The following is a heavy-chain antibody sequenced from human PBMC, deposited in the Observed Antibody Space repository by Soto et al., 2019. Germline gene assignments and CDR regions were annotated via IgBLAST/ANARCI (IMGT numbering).Heavy chain of an antibody. V-gene: IGHV3-53*01. CDR2: IYSGVTST. J-gene: IGHJ5*02. CDR1: GFTVKSNS. Sequence: HPGGSLRLSCAVSGFTVKSNSMNWVRQAPGKGLEWVSVIYSGVTSTDYADSVKGRFTISRDNSKNSLYLQMNSLKAEDTAVYYCARGRAGFEPWGQGTLVNV. CDR3: ARGRAGFEP.